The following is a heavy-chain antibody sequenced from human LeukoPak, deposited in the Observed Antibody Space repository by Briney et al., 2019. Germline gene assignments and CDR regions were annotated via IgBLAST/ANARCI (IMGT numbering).Heavy chain of an antibody. Sequence: GGSLRLSCSASGFTFSSYAMHWVRQAPGKGLKYVSAISSNGGSTYYADSVKGRFTISRDNSKNTLYLQMSSLRAEDTAVYYCVTADKLELFYGMDVWGQGTTVTVSS. CDR3: VTADKLELFYGMDV. CDR1: GFTFSSYA. V-gene: IGHV3-64D*06. J-gene: IGHJ6*02. D-gene: IGHD1-7*01. CDR2: ISSNGGST.